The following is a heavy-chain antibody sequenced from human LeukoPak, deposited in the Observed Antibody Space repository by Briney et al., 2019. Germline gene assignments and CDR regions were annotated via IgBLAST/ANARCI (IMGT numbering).Heavy chain of an antibody. CDR2: IHWNSGSL. CDR1: GFTFDDYA. J-gene: IGHJ3*01. CDR3: TRRLSV. V-gene: IGHV3-9*01. Sequence: GRSLRLSCAASGFTFDDYAMHWIRQAPGKGLEWVSGIHWNSGSLGYADSVKGRFTISRDNAKNSLSLQMDGLRDEDTALYYCTRRLSVWGQGTMVIVSS.